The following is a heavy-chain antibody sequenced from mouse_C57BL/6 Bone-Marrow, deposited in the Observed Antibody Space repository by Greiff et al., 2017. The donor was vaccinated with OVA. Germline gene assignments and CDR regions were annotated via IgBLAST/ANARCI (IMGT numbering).Heavy chain of an antibody. D-gene: IGHD2-4*01. V-gene: IGHV5-12*01. Sequence: EVQLVESGGGLVQPGGSLKLSCAASGFTFSDYYMYWVRQTPEKRLEWVAYISNGGGSTYYTDTVKGRFTISRDNAKNTLYLQMSRLKSEDTAMYYCARHYDYDGWYFDVWGTGTTVTVSS. CDR2: ISNGGGST. CDR3: ARHYDYDGWYFDV. J-gene: IGHJ1*03. CDR1: GFTFSDYY.